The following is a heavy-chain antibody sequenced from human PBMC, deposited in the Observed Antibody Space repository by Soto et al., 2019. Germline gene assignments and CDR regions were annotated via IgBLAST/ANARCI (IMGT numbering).Heavy chain of an antibody. D-gene: IGHD1-20*01. Sequence: QVQLQESGPGLVKPSETLSLTCAVSGGSITHYYWAWIRQPPGQGLEWIGYIYNSVNTKYNPSLMGRVIILMDTSKSQFSLNLSSVTAADTAVYYCARDFNGVLTDRREPGGMYVWGRGTTVTGSS. V-gene: IGHV4-59*01. CDR3: ARDFNGVLTDRREPGGMYV. CDR1: GGSITHYY. J-gene: IGHJ6*04. CDR2: IYNSVNT.